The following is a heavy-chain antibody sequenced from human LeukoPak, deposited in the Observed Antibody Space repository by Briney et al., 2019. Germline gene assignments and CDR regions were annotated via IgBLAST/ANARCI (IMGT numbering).Heavy chain of an antibody. Sequence: SETLSLTCTVSGGSISGYYWSWIRQPPGKRLEWIGYIYDTGATNYNPSLKSRFTISIDTSKNQLSLNLSSVTAADTAVYYCARLPLIATTRGGFDPWGQGTLVTVSS. CDR1: GGSISGYY. V-gene: IGHV4-59*08. D-gene: IGHD1/OR15-1a*01. CDR2: IYDTGAT. CDR3: ARLPLIATTRGGFDP. J-gene: IGHJ5*02.